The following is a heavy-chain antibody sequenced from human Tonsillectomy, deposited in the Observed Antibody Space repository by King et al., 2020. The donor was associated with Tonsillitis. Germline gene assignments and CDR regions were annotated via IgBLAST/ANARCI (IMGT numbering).Heavy chain of an antibody. J-gene: IGHJ3*01. D-gene: IGHD4-23*01. Sequence: LQLQESGPGLVKPSETLSLTCTVSGGSISSDGYYWGWIRQPPGKGLEWIGSIYYSGNTYYNPSLKSRVAISVDTSKNQFSLELTSVTAADTAVYYCAIDDYCGGSQEAFGLWGPGTMVTVSS. CDR1: GGSISSDGYY. CDR2: IYYSGNT. CDR3: AIDDYCGGSQEAFGL. V-gene: IGHV4-39*02.